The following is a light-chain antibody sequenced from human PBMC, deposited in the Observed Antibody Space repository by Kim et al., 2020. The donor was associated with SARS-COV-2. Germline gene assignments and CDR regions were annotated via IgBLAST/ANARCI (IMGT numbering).Light chain of an antibody. CDR1: NIETYS. Sequence: SYELTQPPSVSVAPGKTARVTCGGTNIETYSVHWYQQKPGQAPVLVIYYDDDRPSGIHERFSGSNSGNTATLTISRVEAGDEADYYCQVWDSGSDHVVFGGGTQLTVL. CDR3: QVWDSGSDHVV. V-gene: IGLV3-21*04. CDR2: YDD. J-gene: IGLJ2*01.